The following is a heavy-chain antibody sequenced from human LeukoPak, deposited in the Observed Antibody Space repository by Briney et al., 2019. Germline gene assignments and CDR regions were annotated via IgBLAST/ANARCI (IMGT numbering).Heavy chain of an antibody. CDR2: INWNGGST. D-gene: IGHD3-22*01. Sequence: AASLGLSCAASGFTFDDYGMSWVRQAPGKGLEWVSGINWNGGSTGYADSVKGRFTISRDNAKNSLYLQMNSLRAEDTALYYCARATYYYDSSGYFMAYYFDYWGQGTLVTVSS. V-gene: IGHV3-20*04. CDR3: ARATYYYDSSGYFMAYYFDY. J-gene: IGHJ4*02. CDR1: GFTFDDYG.